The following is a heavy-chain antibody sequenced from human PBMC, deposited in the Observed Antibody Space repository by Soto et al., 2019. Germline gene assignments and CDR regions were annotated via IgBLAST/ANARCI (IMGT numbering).Heavy chain of an antibody. D-gene: IGHD6-13*01. CDR3: AKVKTLADQE. J-gene: IGHJ4*02. V-gene: IGHV3-7*05. Sequence: EVQLVESGGGLVQPGGSLRLSCAASGFTFSSYWMSWVRQAPGKGLEWVANIKQDGSDKYYVDSVKGRFTISRDNAKYSLYLQMNSLTAVDTAIYYCAKVKTLADQEWGQGTLVTVSS. CDR2: IKQDGSDK. CDR1: GFTFSSYW.